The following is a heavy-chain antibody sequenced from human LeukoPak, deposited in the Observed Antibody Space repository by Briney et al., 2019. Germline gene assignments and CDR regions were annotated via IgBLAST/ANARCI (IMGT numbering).Heavy chain of an antibody. D-gene: IGHD3-22*01. CDR3: ARATYSYDGSGYFPRAWFDP. J-gene: IGHJ5*02. V-gene: IGHV3-9*01. Sequence: GRSLRLSCAASGFTFDDYAMHWVRQAPGKGLEWVSGISWNSGSIGYADSIKGRFTISRDNAKNSLYLQMNSLRVEDTAVYYCARATYSYDGSGYFPRAWFDPWGQGTLVTVSS. CDR1: GFTFDDYA. CDR2: ISWNSGSI.